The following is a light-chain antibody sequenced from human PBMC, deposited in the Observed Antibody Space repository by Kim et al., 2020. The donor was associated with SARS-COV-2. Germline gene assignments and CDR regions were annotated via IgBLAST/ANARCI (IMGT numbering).Light chain of an antibody. Sequence: WSPEERASHSCRASQSDSSYLGWYQKKPGQAPRLLIYEASNRATGIPARFSGSGSGTDFTLTISSLEPEDFAVYFCQQRRSWPITFGGGTKVDIK. J-gene: IGKJ4*01. V-gene: IGKV3-11*01. CDR2: EAS. CDR1: QSDSSY. CDR3: QQRRSWPIT.